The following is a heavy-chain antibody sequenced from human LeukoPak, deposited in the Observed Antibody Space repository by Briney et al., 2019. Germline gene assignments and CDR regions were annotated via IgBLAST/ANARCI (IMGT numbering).Heavy chain of an antibody. V-gene: IGHV1-2*02. CDR2: INPNSGGT. D-gene: IGHD3-22*01. J-gene: IGHJ4*02. Sequence: ASVKVSCKASGYTFTGYYMHWMRQAPGQGLEWMGWINPNSGGTNYAQKFQGRVTMTRDTSISTAYMELSRLRSDDTAVYYCARDRQRWWEDYYDSSGYYGDYWGQGTLVTVSS. CDR1: GYTFTGYY. CDR3: ARDRQRWWEDYYDSSGYYGDY.